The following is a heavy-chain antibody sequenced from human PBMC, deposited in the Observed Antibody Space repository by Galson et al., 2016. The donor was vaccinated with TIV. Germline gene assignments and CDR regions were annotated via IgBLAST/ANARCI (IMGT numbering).Heavy chain of an antibody. J-gene: IGHJ4*02. V-gene: IGHV2-70*11. CDR1: GFSLNTDGMC. Sequence: ALVKPTQTLTLTCTLSGFSLNTDGMCVNWIRQPPGKALEWLARIDWDDDKSYSPSLKTRLTISKDTSKNQVVLTMTNMDTVDTATYYCARISGYYDSSGHYIPRSFDYWGQGALVTVSS. CDR3: ARISGYYDSSGHYIPRSFDY. CDR2: IDWDDDK. D-gene: IGHD3-22*01.